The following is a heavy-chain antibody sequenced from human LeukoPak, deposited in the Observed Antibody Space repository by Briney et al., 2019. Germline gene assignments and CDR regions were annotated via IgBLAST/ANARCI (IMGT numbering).Heavy chain of an antibody. CDR1: GFTLSNYW. D-gene: IGHD1-26*01. V-gene: IGHV3-7*01. Sequence: GGSLRLSCAASGFTLSNYWMNWVRQAPGKGLEWVANIKQDGSEKYYVDSVKGRFTISRDNAKNSLYLQMNSLRAEDTAVYYCARLIVGAIDYWGQGTLVTVSS. CDR2: IKQDGSEK. CDR3: ARLIVGAIDY. J-gene: IGHJ4*02.